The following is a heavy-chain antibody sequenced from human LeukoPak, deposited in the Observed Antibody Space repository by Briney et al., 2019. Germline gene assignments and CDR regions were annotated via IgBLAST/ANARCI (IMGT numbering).Heavy chain of an antibody. Sequence: GASVKVSCKASGGTFSSYAISWVRQAPGQGLEWMGGIIPIFGTANYAQKSQGRVTITADESTSIAYMELSSLRSEDTAVYYCASGTYYYDSSGYYVFDYWGQGTLVTVSS. D-gene: IGHD3-22*01. CDR2: IIPIFGTA. V-gene: IGHV1-69*13. CDR1: GGTFSSYA. J-gene: IGHJ4*02. CDR3: ASGTYYYDSSGYYVFDY.